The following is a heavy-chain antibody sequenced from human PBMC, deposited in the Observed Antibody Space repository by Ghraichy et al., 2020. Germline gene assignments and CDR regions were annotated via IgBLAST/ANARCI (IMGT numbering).Heavy chain of an antibody. J-gene: IGHJ4*02. D-gene: IGHD4-23*01. Sequence: ASVKVSCKASGYTFTGYYMHWVRQAPGQGLEWMGWINPNSGGTNYAQKFQGRVTMTRDTSISTAYMELSRLRSDDTAVYYCARMFTVVSWVDYWGQGTLVTVSS. CDR1: GYTFTGYY. CDR2: INPNSGGT. CDR3: ARMFTVVSWVDY. V-gene: IGHV1-2*02.